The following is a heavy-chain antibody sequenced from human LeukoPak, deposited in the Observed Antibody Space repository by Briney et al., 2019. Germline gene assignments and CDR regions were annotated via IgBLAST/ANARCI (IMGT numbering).Heavy chain of an antibody. CDR3: ARAGIMATTPFGY. Sequence: SETLSLTCAVYGGSFSGYYWSWIRQPPGKGLEWIGEINHSGSTKYNPSLKSRVTISVDTSKNQFSLRLSSVTAADTAVYYCARAGIMATTPFGYWGQGTLVSVSS. CDR1: GGSFSGYY. D-gene: IGHD5-24*01. CDR2: INHSGST. V-gene: IGHV4-34*01. J-gene: IGHJ4*02.